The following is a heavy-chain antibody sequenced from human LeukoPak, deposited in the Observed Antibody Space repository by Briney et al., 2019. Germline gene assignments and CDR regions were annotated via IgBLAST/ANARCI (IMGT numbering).Heavy chain of an antibody. J-gene: IGHJ5*02. Sequence: PSETLSLTCTVSGGSISSYYWSWIRQPAGKGLEWIGRIYTSGSTNYNPSLKSRVTMSVDTSKNQFSLKLSSVTAADTAVYYCARDWDIVVVPAAHKGNWFDPWGQGTPVTVSS. CDR2: IYTSGST. CDR1: GGSISSYY. V-gene: IGHV4-4*07. CDR3: ARDWDIVVVPAAHKGNWFDP. D-gene: IGHD2-2*01.